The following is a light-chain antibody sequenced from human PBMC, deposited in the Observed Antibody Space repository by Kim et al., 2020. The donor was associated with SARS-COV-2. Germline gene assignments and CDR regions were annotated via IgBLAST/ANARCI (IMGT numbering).Light chain of an antibody. Sequence: QRVTISCSGSSSNIGINVVYWYQQFPGTAPKLLIYTTDQRPSGVPDRFSGSKSGTSASLAISGLRSEDEADYYCAAWDDSLSGPVFGGGTQLTVL. CDR3: AAWDDSLSGPV. CDR2: TTD. J-gene: IGLJ2*01. V-gene: IGLV1-47*01. CDR1: SSNIGINV.